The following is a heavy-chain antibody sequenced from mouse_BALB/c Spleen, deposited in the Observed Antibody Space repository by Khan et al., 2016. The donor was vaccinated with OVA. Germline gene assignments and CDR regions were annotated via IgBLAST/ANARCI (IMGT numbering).Heavy chain of an antibody. D-gene: IGHD3-1*01. CDR2: IIPSTGYT. J-gene: IGHJ2*01. Sequence: QVQLKESGAELAKPGASVKMSCKASGYTFINYWILWVKQRPGQGLEWIGSIIPSTGYTQYNPNFKNKATLTPDKSSSTAYMQLSRLTSEDSAVNDCARRGLRGDFDYWGQGTTLTVSS. V-gene: IGHV1-7*01. CDR1: GYTFINYW. CDR3: ARRGLRGDFDY.